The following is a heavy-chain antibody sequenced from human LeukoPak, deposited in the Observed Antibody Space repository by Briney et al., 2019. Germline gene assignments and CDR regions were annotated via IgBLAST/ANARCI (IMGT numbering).Heavy chain of an antibody. J-gene: IGHJ4*02. Sequence: LGGSLRLSCEASGFTFSHYCMHWVRQAPGKGLVWVSRTNTDGSSTSYVDSVKGRFTISRDNANNTMYLQMNSLRAEDTAMYYCVPTDSSGLDWGQGTLVTVSS. V-gene: IGHV3-74*01. CDR2: TNTDGSST. CDR1: GFTFSHYC. CDR3: VPTDSSGLD. D-gene: IGHD3-22*01.